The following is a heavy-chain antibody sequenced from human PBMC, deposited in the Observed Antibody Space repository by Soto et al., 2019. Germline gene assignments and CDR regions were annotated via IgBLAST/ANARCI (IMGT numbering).Heavy chain of an antibody. CDR2: IYHSGST. D-gene: IGHD3-22*01. V-gene: IGHV4-30-2*01. J-gene: IGHJ5*02. CDR3: ARANRPITMTYPNWFDP. CDR1: GGSISSGAYS. Sequence: QLQLQECGSGLVKPSETLSIICAVSGGSISSGAYSWSWLRQAPGKGLEWVGYIYHSGSTYYNPSLKSRVTTSVDRSKNRFSLNLNSVTAADTAVYYCARANRPITMTYPNWFDPWGQGTLVTVSS.